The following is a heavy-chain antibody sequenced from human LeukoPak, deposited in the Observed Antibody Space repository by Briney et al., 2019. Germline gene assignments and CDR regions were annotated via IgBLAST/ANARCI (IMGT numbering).Heavy chain of an antibody. D-gene: IGHD2-2*01. CDR3: AREYQLPNSEYFQH. CDR2: ISAYNGNT. J-gene: IGHJ1*01. Sequence: GASVKVSCKASGYTFTSYGISWVRQAPGQGLEWMGWISAYNGNTNYAQKLQGRVTMTTDTSTSTAYMELRSLRSDDTAVYYCAREYQLPNSEYFQHWGQGTLVTVSS. V-gene: IGHV1-18*01. CDR1: GYTFTSYG.